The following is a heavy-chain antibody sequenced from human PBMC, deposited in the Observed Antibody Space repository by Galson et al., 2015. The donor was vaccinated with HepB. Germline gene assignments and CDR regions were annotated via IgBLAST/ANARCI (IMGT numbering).Heavy chain of an antibody. V-gene: IGHV3-23*01. CDR1: GFIFTNYA. CDR3: AKALDGGYYGNDGSDF. J-gene: IGHJ3*01. Sequence: SLRLSCAPSGFIFTNYAMTWARQAPGKGLEWVSMISGGGGDTFYAESVKGRFTISRDNTKNILYLQMNSLRVEDTARYYCAKALDGGYYGNDGSDFRGQGTMVIVS. D-gene: IGHD3-22*01. CDR2: ISGGGGDT.